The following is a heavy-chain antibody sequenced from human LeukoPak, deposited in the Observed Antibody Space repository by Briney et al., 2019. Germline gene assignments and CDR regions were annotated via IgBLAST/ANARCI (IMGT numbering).Heavy chain of an antibody. CDR1: GYTFTGYY. CDR3: ARDGDKYYYYYMDV. CDR2: INTNTGNP. Sequence: ASVKVSCKASGYTFTGYYMHWVRQAPGQGLEWMGWINTNTGNPTYAQGFTGRVVFSLDTSVSTAYLQISSLKAEDTAVYYCARDGDKYYYYYMDVWGKGPTVTVSS. D-gene: IGHD7-27*01. V-gene: IGHV7-4-1*02. J-gene: IGHJ6*03.